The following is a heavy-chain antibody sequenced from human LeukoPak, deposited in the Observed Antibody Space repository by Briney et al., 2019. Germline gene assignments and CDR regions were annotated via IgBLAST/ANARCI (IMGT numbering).Heavy chain of an antibody. CDR2: IYYSGST. V-gene: IGHV4-59*01. Sequence: SETLSLTCTVSGGSISSYYWSWIRQPPGKGLEWIGYIYYSGSTNYNPSLKSRVTISVDTSKNQFSLKLSSVTAADTAVYCCAREYIEGHGMGVWGQGTTVTVSS. CDR1: GGSISSYY. J-gene: IGHJ6*02. D-gene: IGHD2-15*01. CDR3: AREYIEGHGMGV.